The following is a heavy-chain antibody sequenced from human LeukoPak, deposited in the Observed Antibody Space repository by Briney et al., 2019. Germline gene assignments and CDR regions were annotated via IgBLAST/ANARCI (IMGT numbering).Heavy chain of an antibody. CDR3: ARDSSHYLGSSDY. J-gene: IGHJ4*02. CDR2: ISESGDVT. CDR1: GFTFSNYP. V-gene: IGHV3-23*01. Sequence: KPGGSLRLSCEASGFTFSNYPMSWVRQAPGRGLEWVSVISESGDVTHYADAMKGRFTISRDNAKNTLNLQMNSLRAEDTAIYYCARDSSHYLGSSDYWGQGTLVTVSS. D-gene: IGHD6-6*01.